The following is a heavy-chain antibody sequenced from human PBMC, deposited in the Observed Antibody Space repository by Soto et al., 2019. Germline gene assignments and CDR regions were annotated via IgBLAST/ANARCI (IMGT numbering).Heavy chain of an antibody. CDR1: GFTFSSYA. CDR3: AKEEIPAARYYYYYGMDV. V-gene: IGHV3-23*01. J-gene: IGHJ6*02. D-gene: IGHD2-2*01. Sequence: TGGSLRLSCAASGFTFSSYAMSWVRQAPGKGLEWVSAISGSGGNTYYADSVKGRFTISRDNSKNTLYLQMNSLRAEDTAVYYCAKEEIPAARYYYYYGMDVWGQGTTVTV. CDR2: ISGSGGNT.